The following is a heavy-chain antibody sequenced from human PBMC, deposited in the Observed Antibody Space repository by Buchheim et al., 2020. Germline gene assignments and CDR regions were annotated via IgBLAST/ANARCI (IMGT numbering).Heavy chain of an antibody. CDR1: GYTFTSYY. V-gene: IGHV1-46*01. Sequence: QVQLVQSGAEVKKPGASVKVSCKASGYTFTSYYMHWVRQAPGQGLAWMGIINPSGGSTSYAQKFQGRVTMTRDTSTRTVYLELSSLRSEDTAVYYCARDNSPELRIPYGMDVWGQGTT. J-gene: IGHJ6*02. D-gene: IGHD2-15*01. CDR3: ARDNSPELRIPYGMDV. CDR2: INPSGGST.